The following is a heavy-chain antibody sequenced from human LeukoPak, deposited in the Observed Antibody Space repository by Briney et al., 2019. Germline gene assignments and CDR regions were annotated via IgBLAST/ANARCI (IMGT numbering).Heavy chain of an antibody. J-gene: IGHJ4*02. CDR1: GYTFTSYG. V-gene: IGHV1-18*01. Sequence: ASVKVSCKASGYTFTSYGISWVRQAPGQGLEWMGWISAYNGNTNYAQKLQGRVTMTTDTSTSTAYMELRSLRSGDTAVYYCARTITGSDADNPFDYWGQGTLVTVSS. D-gene: IGHD1-20*01. CDR3: ARTITGSDADNPFDY. CDR2: ISAYNGNT.